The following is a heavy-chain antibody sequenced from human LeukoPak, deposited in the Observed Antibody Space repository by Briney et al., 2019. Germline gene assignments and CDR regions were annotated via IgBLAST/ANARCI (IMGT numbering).Heavy chain of an antibody. CDR1: GFSFFISG. Sequence: GGSLRLSCAASGFSFFISGMHWVRQAPGKGLEWVAVIWYDGSNKFYVDSVKGRFTISRDNSKNTLYLQMNSLRAEDTAVYYCARPRGDFWRGDRGRYFDYWGQGTLVTVSS. D-gene: IGHD3-3*01. CDR2: IWYDGSNK. V-gene: IGHV3-33*01. J-gene: IGHJ4*02. CDR3: ARPRGDFWRGDRGRYFDY.